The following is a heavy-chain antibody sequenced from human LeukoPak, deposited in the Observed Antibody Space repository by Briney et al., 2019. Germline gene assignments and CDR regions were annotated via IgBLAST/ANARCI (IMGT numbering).Heavy chain of an antibody. Sequence: SETLSLTCTVSGVSINTYHWRWIRQPPGKGLEWIGYISYSGSTVYNPSLMSRVTISVDTSKNQFSLQLTSVTAADTAVYYCARYSGLATAGYFDYWGQGTLVTVSS. V-gene: IGHV4-59*01. CDR2: ISYSGST. CDR3: ARYSGLATAGYFDY. D-gene: IGHD6-13*01. J-gene: IGHJ4*02. CDR1: GVSINTYH.